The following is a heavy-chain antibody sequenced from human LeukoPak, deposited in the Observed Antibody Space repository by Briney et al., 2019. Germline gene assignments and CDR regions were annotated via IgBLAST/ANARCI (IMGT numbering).Heavy chain of an antibody. V-gene: IGHV3-64D*06. J-gene: IGHJ4*02. CDR3: VKDRRWGGSGWYFDY. CDR2: INNGGDRA. D-gene: IGHD6-19*01. Sequence: GGSLRLSCSASGVSFSSYAMHWVRQAPGKGLEQVSLINNGGDRAYYADSVTGRCTISRDNPKNTLYLQMISLRAEDTAVYYCVKDRRWGGSGWYFDYWGPGTPVTVSS. CDR1: GVSFSSYA.